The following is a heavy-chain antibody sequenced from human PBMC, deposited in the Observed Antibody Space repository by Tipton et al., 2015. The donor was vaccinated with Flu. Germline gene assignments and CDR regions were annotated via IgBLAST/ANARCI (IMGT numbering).Heavy chain of an antibody. J-gene: IGHJ4*02. CDR1: GGSITNYY. Sequence: TLSLTCRVSGGSITNYYWSWIRQPPGKGLEWIGYIYSSGSTTYNPSLKSRVSMSADTPMNQFSLRLNSMTAADTAIYYCARVLAGHFGEGYFFDYWGQGALVTVSS. V-gene: IGHV4-59*01. CDR3: ARVLAGHFGEGYFFDY. CDR2: IYSSGST. D-gene: IGHD3-10*01.